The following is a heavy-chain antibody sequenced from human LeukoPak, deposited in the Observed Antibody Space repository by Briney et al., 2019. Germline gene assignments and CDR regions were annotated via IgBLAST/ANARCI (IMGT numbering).Heavy chain of an antibody. Sequence: SETLSLTCTVSGGSISSDSYYWAWIRQPPGRGLEWIASIYYSGNTHYNPSLKSRVTISVDTSENQFSLKLSSVTAADTAVYYCARRGGPAYYYGSGRYDYWGQGTRVTVSS. V-gene: IGHV4-39*01. J-gene: IGHJ4*02. CDR1: GGSISSDSYY. CDR3: ARRGGPAYYYGSGRYDY. CDR2: IYYSGNT. D-gene: IGHD3-10*01.